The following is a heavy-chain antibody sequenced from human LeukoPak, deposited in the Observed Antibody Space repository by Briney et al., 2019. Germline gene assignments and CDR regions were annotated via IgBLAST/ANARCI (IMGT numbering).Heavy chain of an antibody. V-gene: IGHV4-34*01. CDR3: ARGRYVVGATSFDY. J-gene: IGHJ4*02. Sequence: PSETLSLTCAVYGGSFSGYYWSWIRQPPGKGLEWIGEINHSGSTNYNPSLKSRVTISVDTSKNQFSLKLSSVTAADTAVYYCARGRYVVGATSFDYWGQGTLVTVSS. CDR1: GGSFSGYY. CDR2: INHSGST. D-gene: IGHD1-26*01.